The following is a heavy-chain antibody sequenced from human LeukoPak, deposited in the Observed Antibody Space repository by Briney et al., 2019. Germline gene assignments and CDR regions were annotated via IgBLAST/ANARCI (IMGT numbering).Heavy chain of an antibody. Sequence: GGSLRLSCAASGFTFSDYYMSWIRQAPGKGLEWVSYISSSGSTIYYADSVKGRFTISRDNAKNSLYLQMNSLRTEDTALYYCAKDLRPHADNYFDYWGQGTLVTVSS. CDR3: AKDLRPHADNYFDY. J-gene: IGHJ4*02. CDR2: ISSSGSTI. V-gene: IGHV3-11*01. CDR1: GFTFSDYY.